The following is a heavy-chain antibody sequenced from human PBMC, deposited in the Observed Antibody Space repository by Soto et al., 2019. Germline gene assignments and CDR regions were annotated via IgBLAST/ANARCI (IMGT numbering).Heavy chain of an antibody. J-gene: IGHJ4*02. CDR2: ITGSGVTS. Sequence: EVYLLESGGGLVQPGASLRLSCAASGFTFSNYAMNWVRQAPGKGLEWVSSITGSGVTSHYADSVKGRFTISRDNSNNTLFLQMNNLRVEDTAVYFCARSVGAKFWGQGTLVTVSS. CDR3: ARSVGAKF. D-gene: IGHD1-26*01. V-gene: IGHV3-23*01. CDR1: GFTFSNYA.